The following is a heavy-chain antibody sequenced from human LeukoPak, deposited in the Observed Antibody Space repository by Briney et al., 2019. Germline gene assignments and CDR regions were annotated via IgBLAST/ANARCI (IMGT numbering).Heavy chain of an antibody. CDR1: GFTFSSYA. V-gene: IGHV3-64*01. D-gene: IGHD3-3*01. J-gene: IGHJ4*02. Sequence: GGSLRLSCAASGFTFSSYAMHWVRQAPGKGLEYVSAISNTGGSTYYANSVKGRFIISRDNSKNTLYLQMNSLRAEDTAVYYCARFPYDFWSGPPQDYWGQGTLVTVSS. CDR2: ISNTGGST. CDR3: ARFPYDFWSGPPQDY.